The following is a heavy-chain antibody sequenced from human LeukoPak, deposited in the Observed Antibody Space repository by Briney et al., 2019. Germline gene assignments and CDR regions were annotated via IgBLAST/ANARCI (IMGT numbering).Heavy chain of an antibody. J-gene: IGHJ4*02. CDR2: IKEDGSEK. D-gene: IGHD2/OR15-2a*01. Sequence: GGSLRLSCGASGFTFNSYWMSWVRQAPGKGLEWLANIKEDGSEKYYVDSVKGRFTISRDNSRNLVYLQMNSLGAEDTAVYSCAAAPNFYYFDYWGRGTLVTVSS. V-gene: IGHV3-7*01. CDR3: AAAPNFYYFDY. CDR1: GFTFNSYW.